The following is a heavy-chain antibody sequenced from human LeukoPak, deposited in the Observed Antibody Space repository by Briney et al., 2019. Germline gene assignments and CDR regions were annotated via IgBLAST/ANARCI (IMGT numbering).Heavy chain of an antibody. CDR2: IGTSGNAT. V-gene: IGHV3-11*01. D-gene: IGHD2-8*01. J-gene: IGHJ5*02. Sequence: GGSLTLSCAASGFTFIDYYMSWIRQAPGKGLEWVAYIGTSGNATYYADSVRGRFTISRDNAKSSLYLQLNSLRVEDTAVCYCVRETVLLMVYEAFDPWGQGTLVTVSS. CDR3: VRETVLLMVYEAFDP. CDR1: GFTFIDYY.